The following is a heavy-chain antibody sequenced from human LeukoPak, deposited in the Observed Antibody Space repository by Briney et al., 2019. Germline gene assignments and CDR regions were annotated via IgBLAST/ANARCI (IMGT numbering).Heavy chain of an antibody. D-gene: IGHD3-16*02. CDR3: ARDFFAFGGVIALLDY. CDR2: IKQDGSEK. CDR1: GFTFSSYW. J-gene: IGHJ4*02. Sequence: KPGGSLRLSCAASGFTFSSYWMSWVRQAPGKGLEWVANIKQDGSEKYYVDSVKGRFTISRDNAKKSLYLQMNSLRDEDTAVYYCARDFFAFGGVIALLDYWGQGTLVTVSS. V-gene: IGHV3-7*01.